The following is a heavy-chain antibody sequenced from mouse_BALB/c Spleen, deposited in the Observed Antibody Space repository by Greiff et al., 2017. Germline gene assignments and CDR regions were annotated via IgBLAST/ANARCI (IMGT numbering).Heavy chain of an antibody. J-gene: IGHJ4*01. D-gene: IGHD1-2*01. CDR3: AVYYGCDYYAMDY. V-gene: IGHV3-2*02. CDR2: ISYSGST. Sequence: DVKLVESGPGLVKPSQSLSLTCTVTGYSITSDYAWNWIRQFPGNKLEWMGYISYSGSTSYNPSLKSRISITRDTSKNQFFLQLNSVTTEDTATYYGAVYYGCDYYAMDYWGQGTSVTVSS. CDR1: GYSITSDYA.